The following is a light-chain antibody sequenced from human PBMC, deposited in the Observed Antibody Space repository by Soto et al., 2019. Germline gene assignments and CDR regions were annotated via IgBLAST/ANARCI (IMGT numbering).Light chain of an antibody. CDR2: DAS. V-gene: IGKV3D-20*01. CDR3: PQYGSSPYT. CDR1: QSVSSFY. J-gene: IGKJ2*01. Sequence: EIVLTQSPATLSLSPGERATLSCGASQSVSSFYLAWYQQKPGLAPRLLIYDASSRATGIPDRYSGSVSGKDFTLTISRLEPEDFAVYYCPQYGSSPYTFGQGTKVEIK.